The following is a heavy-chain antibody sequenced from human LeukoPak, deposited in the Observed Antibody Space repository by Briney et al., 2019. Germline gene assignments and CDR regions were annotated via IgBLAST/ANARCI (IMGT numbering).Heavy chain of an antibody. Sequence: SGTLSLTCGVSGGSISSNNWWRWVRQPPGQGLEWIGEIYHSGSANYNPSLKSRVTISVDKSKSQLSLKLISVTAADTAVYYCARDVGTALVTGDYWGQGTLVTVSS. D-gene: IGHD5-18*01. J-gene: IGHJ4*02. CDR2: IYHSGSA. CDR1: GGSISSNNW. CDR3: ARDVGTALVTGDY. V-gene: IGHV4-4*02.